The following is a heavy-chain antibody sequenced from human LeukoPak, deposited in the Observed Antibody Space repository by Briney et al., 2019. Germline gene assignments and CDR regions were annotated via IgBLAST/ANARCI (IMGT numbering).Heavy chain of an antibody. V-gene: IGHV1-69*04. J-gene: IGHJ6*02. CDR2: IIVILGKV. Sequence: SVKVSCKASGGPFNSYAINWVRQAPGQGLEWMGRIIVILGKVNYAQKFQGRLTITADKSTRTAYMDLNNLASEDTAIYFCARYIHPQGLIGYAMDVWGQGTTVIVSS. D-gene: IGHD2-15*01. CDR3: ARYIHPQGLIGYAMDV. CDR1: GGPFNSYA.